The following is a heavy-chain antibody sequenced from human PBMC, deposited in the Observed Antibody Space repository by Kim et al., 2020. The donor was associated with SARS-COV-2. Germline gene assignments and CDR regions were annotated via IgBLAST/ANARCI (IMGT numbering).Heavy chain of an antibody. CDR2: IYYSGST. V-gene: IGHV4-39*07. Sequence: SETLSLTCTVSGGSISSSSYYWGWIRQPPGKGLEWIGSIYYSGSTYYNPSLKSRVTISVDTSKNQFSLKLSSVTAADTAVYYCASESAGYCSGGSCYSDNWFDPWGQGTLVTVSS. CDR1: GGSISSSSYY. J-gene: IGHJ5*02. CDR3: ASESAGYCSGGSCYSDNWFDP. D-gene: IGHD2-15*01.